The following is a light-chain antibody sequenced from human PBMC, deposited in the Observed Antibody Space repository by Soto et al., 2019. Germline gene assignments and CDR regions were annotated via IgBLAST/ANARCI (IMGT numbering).Light chain of an antibody. V-gene: IGKV3-15*01. J-gene: IGKJ1*01. CDR1: QSVSSN. CDR2: GAS. CDR3: QQYNNWPQWT. Sequence: EIVMTQSPATLSVSPGERATLSCRASQSVSSNLAWYQQNPGQAPRLLIYGASTRATGIPARFSGSGSGTEFTLTISSLQSADFAVYYCQQYNNWPQWTFGQGTKVEIK.